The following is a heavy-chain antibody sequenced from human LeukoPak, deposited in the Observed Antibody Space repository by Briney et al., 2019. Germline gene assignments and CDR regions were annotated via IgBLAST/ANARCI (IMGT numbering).Heavy chain of an antibody. D-gene: IGHD2-8*02. CDR2: ISYDGSNK. CDR3: ARLGGTGPLAAFDI. Sequence: GGSLRLSCAASGFTFSSYGMHWVRQAPGKGLEWVAVISYDGSNKYYADSVKGRFTISRDNSKNTLYLQMNSLRAEDTAVYYCARLGGTGPLAAFDIWGQGTTVIVSS. V-gene: IGHV3-30*03. J-gene: IGHJ3*02. CDR1: GFTFSSYG.